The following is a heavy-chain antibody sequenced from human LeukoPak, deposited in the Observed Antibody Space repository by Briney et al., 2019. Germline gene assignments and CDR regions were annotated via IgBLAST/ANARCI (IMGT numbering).Heavy chain of an antibody. CDR2: IIPIFGTA. CDR3: ARAPDLYCSGGSCYNEFDP. V-gene: IGHV1-69*13. CDR1: GGTFSSYA. J-gene: IGHJ5*02. Sequence: SVRVSCKASGGTFSSYAISWVRQAPGQGLEWMGGIIPIFGTANYAQKFQGRVTITADESTSTAYMELSSLRSEDTAVYYCARAPDLYCSGGSCYNEFDPWGQGTLVTVSS. D-gene: IGHD2-15*01.